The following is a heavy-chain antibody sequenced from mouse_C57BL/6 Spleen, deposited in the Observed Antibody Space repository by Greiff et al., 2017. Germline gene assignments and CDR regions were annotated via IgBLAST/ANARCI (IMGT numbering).Heavy chain of an antibody. V-gene: IGHV1-69*01. CDR2: IDPSDSYT. CDR1: GYTFTSYW. Sequence: QVQLQQPGAELVMPGASVKLSCKASGYTFTSYWMHWVKQRPGQGLEWIGEIDPSDSYTNYNQKFKGKSTLNVDKSSSTAYMQLSSLTSEDSAVYYCAILSITTVVAYYFDYWGQGTTLTVSS. D-gene: IGHD1-1*01. CDR3: AILSITTVVAYYFDY. J-gene: IGHJ2*01.